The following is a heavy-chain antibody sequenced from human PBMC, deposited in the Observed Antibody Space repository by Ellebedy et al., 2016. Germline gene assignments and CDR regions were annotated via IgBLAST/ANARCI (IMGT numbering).Heavy chain of an antibody. CDR1: GYSFTNNW. V-gene: IGHV5-51*01. D-gene: IGHD6-19*01. Sequence: GESLKISCEGSGYSFTNNWIGWVRQMPGKGLEWMGIIDPSDSETKYSPSFQGQVTISVDKSINTAYVQWSSLKASDTAIYYCARCLKNSRSMWLWGLDSWGQGTLVTVSS. J-gene: IGHJ4*02. CDR2: IDPSDSET. CDR3: ARCLKNSRSMWLWGLDS.